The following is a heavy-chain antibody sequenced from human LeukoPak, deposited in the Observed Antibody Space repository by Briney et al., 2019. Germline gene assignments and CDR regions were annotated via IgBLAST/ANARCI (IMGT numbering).Heavy chain of an antibody. Sequence: PSETLSLTCTVSGGSISPHYWTWMRQPPGKGLEWIGYVYYNGLTSYNASLRRRLILSVDTARNQVSLKLTSVTAADTAVYYCPREVSTVPFDYWGQGTLVTVSS. CDR3: PREVSTVPFDY. D-gene: IGHD4-17*01. J-gene: IGHJ4*02. V-gene: IGHV4-59*11. CDR2: VYYNGLT. CDR1: GGSISPHY.